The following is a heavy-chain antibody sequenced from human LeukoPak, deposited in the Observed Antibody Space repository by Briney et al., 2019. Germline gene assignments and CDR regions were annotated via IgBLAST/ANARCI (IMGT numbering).Heavy chain of an antibody. V-gene: IGHV1-18*01. CDR3: ARVDTATEAFDY. D-gene: IGHD5-18*01. J-gene: IGHJ4*02. Sequence: GASVKVSCKASGYTFTSYGISWVRQTPGQGLEWMGWISAYNGNTNYAQKLQGRVTMTTDTSTNTAYMELRSLRSDDTAVYYCARVDTATEAFDYWGQGTLVTVSS. CDR2: ISAYNGNT. CDR1: GYTFTSYG.